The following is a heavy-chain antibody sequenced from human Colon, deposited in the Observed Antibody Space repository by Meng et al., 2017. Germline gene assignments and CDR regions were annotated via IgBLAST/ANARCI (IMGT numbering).Heavy chain of an antibody. CDR2: IYYSGTT. D-gene: IGHD1-14*01. V-gene: IGHV4-61*01. J-gene: IGHJ4*02. CDR1: GGSVSSGTYY. Sequence: QGQLQESGPGLVRPSETLSLTCPVSGGSVSSGTYYWSLIRQPPGKGLEWIGCIYYSGTTNYNPSLKSRVTISVDTSKNQFSLKLSSVTPADTAVYFCARDRVPGKYWGQGTLVTVSS. CDR3: ARDRVPGKY.